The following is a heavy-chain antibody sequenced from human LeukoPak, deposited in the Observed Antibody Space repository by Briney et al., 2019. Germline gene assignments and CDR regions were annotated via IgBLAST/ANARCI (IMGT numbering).Heavy chain of an antibody. D-gene: IGHD3-16*01. V-gene: IGHV3-20*04. Sequence: PGGSLRLSCAASGFTFDDYGMSWVRQAPGKGLEWVSGINWNGGSTGYADSVKGRFTISRDNARNSLYLQMNSLRAEDTALYYCARRLMYYDYVWGSYLDVWGKGTTVTVSS. J-gene: IGHJ6*03. CDR2: INWNGGST. CDR3: ARRLMYYDYVWGSYLDV. CDR1: GFTFDDYG.